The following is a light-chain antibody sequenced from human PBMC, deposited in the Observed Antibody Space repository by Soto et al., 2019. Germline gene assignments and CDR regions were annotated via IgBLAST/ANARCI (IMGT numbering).Light chain of an antibody. CDR1: SSDVGGHNS. Sequence: QSALTQPASVSGSPGQSITISCTGTSSDVGGHNSVSWYQQHPGKAPKLMIYNVSNRPSGVSNRFSGSKSGNTASLTISGLLAEDEADYYCTSYISSSTYVFGAGTKLTVL. CDR3: TSYISSSTYV. V-gene: IGLV2-14*01. CDR2: NVS. J-gene: IGLJ1*01.